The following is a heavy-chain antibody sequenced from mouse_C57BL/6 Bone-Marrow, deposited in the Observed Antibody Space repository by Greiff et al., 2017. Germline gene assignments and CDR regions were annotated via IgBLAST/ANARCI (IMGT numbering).Heavy chain of an antibody. CDR2: IHPNSGST. D-gene: IGHD2-4*01. CDR3: SIYDDGDEFAY. V-gene: IGHV1-64*01. J-gene: IGHJ3*01. Sequence: QVQLQQPGAELVKPGASVKLSCKASGYTFTSYWMHWVKQRPGQGLEWIGMIHPNSGSTNYNEKFKSKVILTVDKSTSTAYLQLSSLTSEDSAVYYYSIYDDGDEFAYWGQGTRVTVSA. CDR1: GYTFTSYW.